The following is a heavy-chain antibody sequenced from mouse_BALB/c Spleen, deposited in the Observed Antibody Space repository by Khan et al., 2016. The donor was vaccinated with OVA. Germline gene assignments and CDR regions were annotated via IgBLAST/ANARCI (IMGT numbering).Heavy chain of an antibody. Sequence: QVQLKESGPGLVAPSQSLSITCTVSGFSLTTYGVHWVRQPPGKGLEWLGVIWSGGDTNYNSALMSRLSISKDNSKSQVFLKMNSLQTDDTAMYYCSRFYDGYYYTGDFWGQGYSVTVSS. CDR2: IWSGGDT. J-gene: IGHJ4*01. CDR1: GFSLTTYG. D-gene: IGHD2-3*01. CDR3: SRFYDGYYYTGDF. V-gene: IGHV2-9*02.